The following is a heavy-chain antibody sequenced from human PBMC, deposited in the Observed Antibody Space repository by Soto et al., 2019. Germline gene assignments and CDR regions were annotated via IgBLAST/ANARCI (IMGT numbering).Heavy chain of an antibody. Sequence: GSMRHSSAASEFTVSRNYMSWIRPTPGKGLEWVSVIYSGGSTYYADSVKGRFTISRHNSKNTLYLQMNSLRAEDTAVYYCARGGNIGGADYYYYLDVWGKGNTVTVSS. V-gene: IGHV3-53*04. CDR3: ARGGNIGGADYYYYLDV. CDR1: EFTVSRNY. D-gene: IGHD3-16*02. J-gene: IGHJ6*03. CDR2: IYSGGST.